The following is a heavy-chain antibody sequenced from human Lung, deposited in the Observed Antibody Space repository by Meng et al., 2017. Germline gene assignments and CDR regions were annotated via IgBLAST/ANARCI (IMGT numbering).Heavy chain of an antibody. D-gene: IGHD6-13*01. V-gene: IGHV1-2*06. Sequence: QVQLVQCGAEVKKPGASVNVSCKASGYTFPDYWLHWVRRAPGQGLEWMGRINPKSGDTHYAQRFQGRVTMTGDTSISTAYMELSGLRSDDTAMYYCARDEDISAAGKLFGDYWGQGTLVTVSS. J-gene: IGHJ4*02. CDR3: ARDEDISAAGKLFGDY. CDR1: GYTFPDYW. CDR2: INPKSGDT.